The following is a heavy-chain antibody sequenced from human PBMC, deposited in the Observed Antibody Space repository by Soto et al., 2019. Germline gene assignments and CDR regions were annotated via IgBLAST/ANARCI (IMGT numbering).Heavy chain of an antibody. V-gene: IGHV1-18*04. CDR2: ISAYNGNT. CDR1: GYTFTSYG. CDR3: ARDLANPTYYYYYGMDV. J-gene: IGHJ6*02. Sequence: QVQLVQSGAEVKKPGASVKVSCKASGYTFTSYGISWVRQAPGQGLEWMGRISAYNGNTNYAQKLQGRVTMTTDTSTSTAYMELRSLRSDDTAVYYCARDLANPTYYYYYGMDVWGQGTTVTVSS.